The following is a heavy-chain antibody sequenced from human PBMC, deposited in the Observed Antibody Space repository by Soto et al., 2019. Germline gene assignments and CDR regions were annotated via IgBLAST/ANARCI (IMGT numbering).Heavy chain of an antibody. D-gene: IGHD1-1*01. J-gene: IGHJ6*02. CDR1: GDTFDTFA. CDR2: IIPIFRTP. CDR3: ARNKDREQLGGNYYYALDV. Sequence: QVQLVQSGAEVLKPGSSVKVSCKASGDTFDTFAISWVRQAPGQGLEWMGGIIPIFRTPDYAQKFQGRVTFTPDXXTSTAYMELSSLRSEDTAVYYCARNKDREQLGGNYYYALDVWGQGTTVTVSS. V-gene: IGHV1-69*05.